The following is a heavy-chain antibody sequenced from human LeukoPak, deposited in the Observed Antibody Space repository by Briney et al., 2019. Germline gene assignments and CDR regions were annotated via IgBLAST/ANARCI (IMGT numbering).Heavy chain of an antibody. CDR3: ARGVDTMPRSDH. CDR2: ITTRGTTI. D-gene: IGHD2-2*01. Sequence: PGGSLRLSCAASGFTFSSYNMNWVRQAPGKGLEWVSYITTRGTTIYYADSVKGRFTVSRDNAKNTLYLQMNSLRDEDTAVYYCARGVDTMPRSDHWGQGTLVTVSS. V-gene: IGHV3-48*02. CDR1: GFTFSSYN. J-gene: IGHJ4*02.